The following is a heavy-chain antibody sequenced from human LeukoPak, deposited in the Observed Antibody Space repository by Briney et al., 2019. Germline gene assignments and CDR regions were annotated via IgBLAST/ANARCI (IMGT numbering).Heavy chain of an antibody. CDR1: GFTFSSYW. CDR2: IKQDGSEK. CDR3: ARAGLDYYDSSGYLT. V-gene: IGHV3-7*01. J-gene: IGHJ4*02. D-gene: IGHD3-22*01. Sequence: GFTFSSYWXSWVRQAPGKGLXGVANIKQDGSEKYYVDSVKGRFTISRDNAKNSLYLQMNSLRAEDTAVYYCARAGLDYYDSSGYLTWGQGTLVTVSS.